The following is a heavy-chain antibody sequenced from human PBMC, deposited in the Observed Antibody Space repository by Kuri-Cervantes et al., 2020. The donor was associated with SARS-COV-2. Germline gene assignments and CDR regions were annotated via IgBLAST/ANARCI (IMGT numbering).Heavy chain of an antibody. V-gene: IGHV4-34*01. CDR1: GGSIRGDHDY. Sequence: ESLKISCTVSGGSIRGDHDYWGWIRQPPGKGLEWIGEINHSGSTNYNPSLKSRVTISVDTSKNQFSLKPSSVTAADTAVYYCARGSMYNWNYRRANYYYGMDVWGQGTTVTVSS. D-gene: IGHD1-7*01. CDR3: ARGSMYNWNYRRANYYYGMDV. CDR2: INHSGST. J-gene: IGHJ6*02.